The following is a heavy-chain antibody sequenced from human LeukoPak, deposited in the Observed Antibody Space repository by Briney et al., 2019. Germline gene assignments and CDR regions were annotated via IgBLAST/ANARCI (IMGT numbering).Heavy chain of an antibody. CDR2: ISAYNSNT. CDR3: AREYSGRGSGTFDY. CDR1: GYTFTSYG. Sequence: VASVKVSCKASGYTFTSYGINWVRQAPGQGLEWMGWISAYNSNTHYAQKLQGRVAMTTDTSTSTAYMELMSLRSDDTAVYYCAREYSGRGSGTFDYWGQGTLVTVSS. D-gene: IGHD1-26*01. J-gene: IGHJ4*02. V-gene: IGHV1-18*01.